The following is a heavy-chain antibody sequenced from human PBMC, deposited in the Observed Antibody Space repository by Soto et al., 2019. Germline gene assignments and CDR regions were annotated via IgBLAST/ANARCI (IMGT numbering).Heavy chain of an antibody. CDR2: ISAYNGNT. Sequence: ASVPVSCKASGYTFTSYGVSWVRQATGQGLEWMGWISAYNGNTNYAQKLQGRVTMTTDTSTSTAYMELRSLRSDDTAVYYCARGTYYDFWSGYRRLDYWGQGALVTVSS. CDR3: ARGTYYDFWSGYRRLDY. J-gene: IGHJ4*02. D-gene: IGHD3-3*01. CDR1: GYTFTSYG. V-gene: IGHV1-18*01.